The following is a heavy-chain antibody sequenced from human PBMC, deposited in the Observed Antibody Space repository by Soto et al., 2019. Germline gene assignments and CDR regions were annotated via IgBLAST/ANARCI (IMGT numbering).Heavy chain of an antibody. V-gene: IGHV3-48*01. CDR2: ISLSSAYI. D-gene: IGHD1-1*01. J-gene: IGHJ2*01. CDR1: GFSLYNYA. Sequence: EVQLVESGGGLVQPGGSLRLSCAASGFSLYNYAMDWVRQAPGQGLEWVSYISLSSAYIHYADSVRGQFTVSRDNAKSSLALQMNSLRAEDTAVYYCVIDPSRGNECARYVDLRGRGTPGTVS. CDR3: VIDPSRGNECARYVDL.